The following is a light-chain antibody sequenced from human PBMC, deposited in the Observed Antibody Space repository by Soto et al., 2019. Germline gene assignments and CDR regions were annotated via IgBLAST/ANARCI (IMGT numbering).Light chain of an antibody. V-gene: IGLV2-11*01. Sequence: QSALTQPRSVSGSPGQPVAISCTGTSSDVGGHSYVSWYQHHPGKAPKLMIYDFTKRPSGVPDRLSGSKSGNTASLTISGLQAEDEGDYYCCSYAGSYVVFGGGTKLTVL. CDR1: SSDVGGHSY. J-gene: IGLJ2*01. CDR2: DFT. CDR3: CSYAGSYVV.